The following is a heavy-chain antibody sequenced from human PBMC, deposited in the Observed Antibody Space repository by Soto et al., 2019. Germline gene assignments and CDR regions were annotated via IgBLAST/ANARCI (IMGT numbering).Heavy chain of an antibody. Sequence: GESLKISWTGFGYTFTTFWISWVRQMPGKGLEWMAGIDPRNSYVNYSPSFQGHVTISLDKSISTAYLQWGSLKASDTAMYYCARLFCSTTTCDSWFDHWGQGTLVTVSS. D-gene: IGHD2-2*01. CDR2: IDPRNSYV. CDR1: GYTFTTFW. CDR3: ARLFCSTTTCDSWFDH. V-gene: IGHV5-10-1*01. J-gene: IGHJ5*02.